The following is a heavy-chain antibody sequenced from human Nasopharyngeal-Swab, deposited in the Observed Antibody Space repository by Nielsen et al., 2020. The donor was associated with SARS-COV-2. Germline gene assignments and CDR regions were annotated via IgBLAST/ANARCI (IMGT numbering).Heavy chain of an antibody. CDR1: GYTLTVLS. Sequence: ASVKVSCKVSGYTLTVLSMHWVRQAPGKGLEWMGGFDPEDGETIYAQKFQGRVTMTEDTSTDTAYMELSSLRSEDTAVYYCATEPAMVRGGWFDPWGQGTLVTVSS. D-gene: IGHD3-10*01. V-gene: IGHV1-24*01. CDR2: FDPEDGET. J-gene: IGHJ5*02. CDR3: ATEPAMVRGGWFDP.